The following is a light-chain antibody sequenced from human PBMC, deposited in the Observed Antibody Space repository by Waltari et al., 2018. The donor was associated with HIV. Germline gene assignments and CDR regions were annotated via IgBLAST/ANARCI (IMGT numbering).Light chain of an antibody. CDR2: DVS. CDR1: NIDVANYNL. J-gene: IGLJ3*02. Sequence: QSPLTQPASVSGNPGQSVTIPCPGTNIDVANYNLVSWYQQHPGKAPKLLIYDVSKRPSGVSSRFSGSKSGYWASLTISGLLAEDESYYFCLTYVSDSGTWKFGGGTYLTV. CDR3: LTYVSDSGTWK. V-gene: IGLV2-23*02.